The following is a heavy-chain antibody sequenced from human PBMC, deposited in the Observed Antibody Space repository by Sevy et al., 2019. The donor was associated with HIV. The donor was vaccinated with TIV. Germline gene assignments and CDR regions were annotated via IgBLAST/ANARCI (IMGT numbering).Heavy chain of an antibody. D-gene: IGHD6-13*01. V-gene: IGHV3-21*01. CDR2: ISSSSSYI. CDR3: ARDRGIAMPTDAFDI. Sequence: RGCLRLSCAASGFTFSSYSMNWVRQAPGKGLEWVSSISSSSSYIYYADSVKGRFTISRYNAKNSLYLQMNSLSAEDSAVYYCARDRGIAMPTDAFDIWGQGTLVLVSS. CDR1: GFTFSSYS. J-gene: IGHJ3*02.